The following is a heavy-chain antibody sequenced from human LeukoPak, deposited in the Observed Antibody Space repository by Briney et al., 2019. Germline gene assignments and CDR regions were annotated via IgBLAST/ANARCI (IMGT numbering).Heavy chain of an antibody. J-gene: IGHJ5*02. CDR2: INYSGST. D-gene: IGHD3-10*01. Sequence: SETLSLTCTVSGGSISSDNYQWSWIRQPPGKGLEWIGYINYSGSTYYDPSLKSRVTISVDTSKNHFSLRLSSVTAADTAVYYCARYGSGSTWFDPWGQGTLVTVSS. CDR1: GGSISSDNYQ. V-gene: IGHV4-30-4*01. CDR3: ARYGSGSTWFDP.